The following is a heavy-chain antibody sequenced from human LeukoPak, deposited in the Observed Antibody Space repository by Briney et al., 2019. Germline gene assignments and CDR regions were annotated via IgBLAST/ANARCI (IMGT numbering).Heavy chain of an antibody. CDR1: GGSISSSSYY. J-gene: IGHJ6*03. CDR2: IYYSGST. CDR3: ARGRGDCSGGRCYSAGYYYYYMDV. D-gene: IGHD2-15*01. V-gene: IGHV4-39*07. Sequence: SETLSLTCTVSGGSISSSSYYWGWIRQPPGKGLEWIGSIYYSGSTYYNPSLKSRVTISVDTSKNQFSLKLSSVTAADTAVYYCARGRGDCSGGRCYSAGYYYYYMDVWGKGTTVTVSS.